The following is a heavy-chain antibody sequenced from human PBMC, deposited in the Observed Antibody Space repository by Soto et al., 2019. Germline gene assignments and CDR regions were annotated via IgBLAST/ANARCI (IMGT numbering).Heavy chain of an antibody. CDR3: ARAAYCTNGVCAFDY. J-gene: IGHJ4*02. D-gene: IGHD2-8*01. V-gene: IGHV3-21*01. Sequence: NPGGSLRLSCTASGFTFSTYTMTWVRQAPGKGLEWVSSISSSGNYIYYADSMKGRFTISRDVATNSLFLQMNGLRAEDTAVYYCARAAYCTNGVCAFDYWGQGTLVTVSS. CDR2: ISSSGNYI. CDR1: GFTFSTYT.